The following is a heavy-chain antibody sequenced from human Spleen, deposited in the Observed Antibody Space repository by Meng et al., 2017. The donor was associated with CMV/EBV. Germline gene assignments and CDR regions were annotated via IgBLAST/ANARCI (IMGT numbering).Heavy chain of an antibody. V-gene: IGHV3-9*01. CDR1: GFKFDDYG. J-gene: IGHJ3*01. CDR2: ISWNSGRI. D-gene: IGHD2-2*01. CDR3: ARAGYCSSTSCQFSDAFDV. Sequence: SLKISCVASGFKFDDYGMHWVRQAPGKGLEWVSSISWNSGRIDYADSVKGRFTISRENAKNSLYLQMNSLGAGDTAVYYCARAGYCSSTSCQFSDAFDVWGQGTVVTVSS.